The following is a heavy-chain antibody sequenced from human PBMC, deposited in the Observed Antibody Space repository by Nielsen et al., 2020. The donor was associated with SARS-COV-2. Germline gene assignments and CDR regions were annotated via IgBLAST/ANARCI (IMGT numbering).Heavy chain of an antibody. CDR1: GGSISSGGYY. CDR3: ARVDSSPPWGALDI. J-gene: IGHJ3*02. Sequence: SETLSLTCTVSGGSISSGGYYWGWIRQPPGKGLEWISSIYYTGNTYYNPSLKSRVTLSVDTSKNLFSLRLNSVTTADTAVYYCARVDSSPPWGALDIWGQGTMVTVSS. V-gene: IGHV4-39*07. D-gene: IGHD6-13*01. CDR2: IYYTGNT.